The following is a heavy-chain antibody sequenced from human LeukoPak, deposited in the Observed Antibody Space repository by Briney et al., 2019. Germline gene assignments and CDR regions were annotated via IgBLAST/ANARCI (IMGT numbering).Heavy chain of an antibody. Sequence: GGSLRLSCAASGFSFPTYAMSWVRQAPGKAPEWISGISASGGSTNYADFVKGRFTISRDNSKNTLYLEMTNLRDEDTAVYYCAKRDNGVVVAAFNSWGQGTLVTVSS. CDR1: GFSFPTYA. D-gene: IGHD2-15*01. CDR3: AKRDNGVVVAAFNS. J-gene: IGHJ4*02. CDR2: ISASGGST. V-gene: IGHV3-23*01.